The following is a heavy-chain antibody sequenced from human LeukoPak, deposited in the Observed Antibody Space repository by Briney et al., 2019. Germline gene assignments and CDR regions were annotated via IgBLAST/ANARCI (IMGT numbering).Heavy chain of an antibody. J-gene: IGHJ4*02. CDR3: AREVAYSSSWYAAWGFDY. D-gene: IGHD6-13*01. Sequence: GGFLRLSCAASGFTFSNYAMSWVRQAPGKGLEWVSGISGSGGSTYYTDSVQGRFSISRDNAKNSLYLQMNSLRAEDTAVYYCAREVAYSSSWYAAWGFDYWGQGTLVTVSS. CDR1: GFTFSNYA. CDR2: ISGSGGST. V-gene: IGHV3-23*01.